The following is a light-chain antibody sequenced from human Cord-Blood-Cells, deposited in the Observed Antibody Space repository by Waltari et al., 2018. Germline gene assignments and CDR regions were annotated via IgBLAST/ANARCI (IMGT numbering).Light chain of an antibody. CDR2: YDS. V-gene: IGLV3-21*04. J-gene: IGLJ1*01. Sequence: SYVLTQPPSVSVAPGKTARITCGGTNIGSKRGHWYQQKPGQAPVLVTYYDSDRPSGIPERFSGSNSGNTATLTISRVEAGDEADYYCQVWDSSSDHYVFGTGTKVTVL. CDR1: NIGSKR. CDR3: QVWDSSSDHYV.